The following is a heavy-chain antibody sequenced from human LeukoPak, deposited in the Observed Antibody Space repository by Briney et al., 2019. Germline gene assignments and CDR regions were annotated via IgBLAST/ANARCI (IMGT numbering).Heavy chain of an antibody. CDR3: ARHNKYYYGSGSSGFDY. CDR2: IYYSGST. D-gene: IGHD3-10*01. CDR1: GGSVSSSSYH. Sequence: SETLSLTCTVSGGSVSSSSYHWGWIRQPPGKGLDWIGSIYYSGSTYFNPSLKSRVTISVDTSKNQFSLKLSSVTAADTAVYYCARHNKYYYGSGSSGFDYWGQGTLVTVSS. V-gene: IGHV4-39*01. J-gene: IGHJ4*02.